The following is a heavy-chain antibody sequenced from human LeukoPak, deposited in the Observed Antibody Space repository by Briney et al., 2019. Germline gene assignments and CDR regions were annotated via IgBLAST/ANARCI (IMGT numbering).Heavy chain of an antibody. D-gene: IGHD4-11*01. CDR3: ARSWFRATTVTTSSPPDY. Sequence: ASVKVSCKASGYTFTSYGISWVRQAPGQGLEWMGWISAYNGNTNYAQKLQGRVTMTTDTSTSTAYMELSSLRSEDTAVYYCARSWFRATTVTTSSPPDYWGQGTLVTVSS. CDR1: GYTFTSYG. J-gene: IGHJ4*02. CDR2: ISAYNGNT. V-gene: IGHV1-18*01.